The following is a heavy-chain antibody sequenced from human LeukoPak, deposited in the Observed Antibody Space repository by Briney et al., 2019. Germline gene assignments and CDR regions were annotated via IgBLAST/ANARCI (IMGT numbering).Heavy chain of an antibody. J-gene: IGHJ4*02. CDR3: ARGIAATGAGYADY. CDR2: ISSSSSYI. Sequence: PGGSLRLSCAASGFTFSSYSMNWVRQAPGKGLEWVSSISSSSSYIYYADSVQGRFTISRDSAKNSLYLQMNSLRAEDTAVYYCARGIAATGAGYADYWGRGTLVTVSS. CDR1: GFTFSSYS. V-gene: IGHV3-21*01. D-gene: IGHD6-13*01.